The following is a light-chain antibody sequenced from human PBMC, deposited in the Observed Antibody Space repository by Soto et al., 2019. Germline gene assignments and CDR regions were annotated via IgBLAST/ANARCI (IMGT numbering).Light chain of an antibody. J-gene: IGKJ4*01. V-gene: IGKV3-20*01. CDR1: QSVNTNY. CDR2: AAS. CDR3: QQYAGSQLT. Sequence: EIVLTQSPCTLSLSPGERATLSCRASQSVNTNYLAWYQQKPGQAPRLVIYAASSRATGIPDRFSGSGSGTDFTLTISRLEPVDFAVYYCQQYAGSQLTFGGGTKVDIK.